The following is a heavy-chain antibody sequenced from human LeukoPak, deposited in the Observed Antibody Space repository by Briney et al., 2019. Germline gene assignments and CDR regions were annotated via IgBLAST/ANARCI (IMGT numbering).Heavy chain of an antibody. CDR2: IYTSGST. V-gene: IGHV4-4*07. CDR3: ARGLYNWNYDYYYYMDV. D-gene: IGHD1-20*01. Sequence: SETLSLTCTVSGVSISSYYWSWIRQPAGKGLEWIGRIYTSGSTNYNPSLKSRVTMSVDTSKNQFSLKLSSVTAADTAVYYCARGLYNWNYDYYYYMDVWGKGTTVTVSS. J-gene: IGHJ6*03. CDR1: GVSISSYY.